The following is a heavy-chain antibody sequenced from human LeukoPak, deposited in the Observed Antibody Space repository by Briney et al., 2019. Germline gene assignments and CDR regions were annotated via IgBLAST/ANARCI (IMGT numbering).Heavy chain of an antibody. CDR1: GFTFSNYY. CDR2: IKVDGSEK. Sequence: GGSLRLSCAASGFTFSNYYMTWVRQAPGKGLEWVATIKVDGSEKHYVDSVKGRFTISRDNAKNTLYLRMNSLRAEDTAVYYCAKEDCSSVSCRYDYWGQGTLVTVSS. J-gene: IGHJ4*02. V-gene: IGHV3-7*03. CDR3: AKEDCSSVSCRYDY. D-gene: IGHD2-2*01.